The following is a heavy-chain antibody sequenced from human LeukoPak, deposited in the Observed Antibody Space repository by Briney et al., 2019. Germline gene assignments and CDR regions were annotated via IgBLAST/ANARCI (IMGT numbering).Heavy chain of an antibody. D-gene: IGHD6-13*01. V-gene: IGHV3-7*03. CDR2: IKQDGSEE. CDR3: ATAPRSAAATGYFDY. CDR1: GFTFSDYW. J-gene: IGHJ4*02. Sequence: PGGSLRLSCAASGFTFSDYWMGWVRQAPGKGLECVANIKQDGSEEYYVDSVKGRFTISRDNAKDSLSLQMNSLRAEDTAVYYCATAPRSAAATGYFDYWGQGTLVTVSS.